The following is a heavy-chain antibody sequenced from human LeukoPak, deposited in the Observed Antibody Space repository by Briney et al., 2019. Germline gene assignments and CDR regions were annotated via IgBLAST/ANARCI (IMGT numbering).Heavy chain of an antibody. CDR1: GFTFSSYA. D-gene: IGHD2-2*01. V-gene: IGHV3-23*01. Sequence: PGGSLRLSCAASGFTFSSYAMSWVRQAPGKGLEWVSAISGSGGSTYYADSVKGRFTISRDNSKNTLYLQMNSLRAEDTAVYYCAKDSCSSTSRRGYFDYWGQGTLVTVSS. CDR2: ISGSGGST. CDR3: AKDSCSSTSRRGYFDY. J-gene: IGHJ4*02.